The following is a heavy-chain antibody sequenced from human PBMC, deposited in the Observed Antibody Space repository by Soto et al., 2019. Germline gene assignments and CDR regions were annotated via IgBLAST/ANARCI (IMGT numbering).Heavy chain of an antibody. Sequence: PSETLSLTCTVSGGSISSGDYYWSWIRQPPGKGLEWIGYIYYSGSTYYNPSLKSRVTISVDTSKNQFSLKLSSVTAADTAVYYCARAWDTVVLDYWGQGTLVTVSS. CDR2: IYYSGST. D-gene: IGHD2-15*01. CDR1: GGSISSGDYY. CDR3: ARAWDTVVLDY. J-gene: IGHJ4*02. V-gene: IGHV4-30-4*01.